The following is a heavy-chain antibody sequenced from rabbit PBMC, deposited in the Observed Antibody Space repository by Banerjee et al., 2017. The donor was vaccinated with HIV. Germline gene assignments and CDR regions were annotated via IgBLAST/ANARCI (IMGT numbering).Heavy chain of an antibody. Sequence: QSLEESGGDLVKPGASLKLSCTASGFSFSSSYWICWVRQAPGKGLEWIACIYGGSSGSTYYASWAKGRLTISKTSSTTVTLQMTSLTAADTATYLCARDLAGVIGWNFNLWGPGTLVTVS. J-gene: IGHJ4*01. D-gene: IGHD4-1*01. CDR3: ARDLAGVIGWNFNL. CDR1: GFSFSSSYW. CDR2: IYGGSSGST. V-gene: IGHV1S40*01.